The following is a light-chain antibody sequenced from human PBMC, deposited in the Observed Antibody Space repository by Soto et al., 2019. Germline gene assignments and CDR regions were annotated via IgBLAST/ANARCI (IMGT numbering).Light chain of an antibody. CDR3: QQYADLPYT. CDR2: GAS. V-gene: IGKV3-20*01. CDR1: LTLTTRF. J-gene: IGKJ2*01. Sequence: EIVLTQSPGTLSLSPGERATLYCMASLTLTTRFLAWYQQKPGQAPRLLIYGASSRATGIPDRFSGSGSGTEYTLTISRLEPEDFAVYSCQQYADLPYTFGQGTTLEIK.